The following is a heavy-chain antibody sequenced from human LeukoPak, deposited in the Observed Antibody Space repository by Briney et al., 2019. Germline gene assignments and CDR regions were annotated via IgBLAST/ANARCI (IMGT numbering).Heavy chain of an antibody. Sequence: PGGSLRLSCAASGFTFSSYAMSWVRQAPGKGLEWVSAISGSGGSTYYADSVKGRFTISRDNSKNALYLQMNSLRAEDTAVYYCAKAGPRTTVTTEIDYWGQGTLVTVSS. CDR3: AKAGPRTTVTTEIDY. CDR2: ISGSGGST. CDR1: GFTFSSYA. J-gene: IGHJ4*02. D-gene: IGHD4-17*01. V-gene: IGHV3-23*01.